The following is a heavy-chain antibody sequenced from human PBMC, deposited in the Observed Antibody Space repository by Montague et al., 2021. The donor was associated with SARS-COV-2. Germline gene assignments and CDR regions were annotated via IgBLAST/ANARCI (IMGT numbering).Heavy chain of an antibody. Sequence: TLSLTCTVSGGSISSGGYYWSWIRQHPGDGLGWIGFIYNGGSTHSSPSLKGRVTISLDTSENQFSLNLSSVTAADTAVYFCARGSGNLVREDHLDFWGQGTLVTVSS. V-gene: IGHV4-31*03. CDR1: GGSISSGGYY. D-gene: IGHD3-10*01. CDR2: IYNGGST. J-gene: IGHJ4*02. CDR3: ARGSGNLVREDHLDF.